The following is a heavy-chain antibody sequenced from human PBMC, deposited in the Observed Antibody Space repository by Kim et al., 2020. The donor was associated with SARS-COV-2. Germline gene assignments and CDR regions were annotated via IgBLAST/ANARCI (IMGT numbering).Heavy chain of an antibody. D-gene: IGHD3-9*01. CDR2: MNPNSGNT. Sequence: ASVKVSCKASGYTFTSYDINWVRQATRQGLEWMGWMNPNSGNTGYAQKFQGRVTMTRNTSISTAYMELSSLRSEDTAVYYCARRKLGGYFVWLSEHNYGDSYYFDSWGQGTLVTVSS. CDR1: GYTFTSYD. J-gene: IGHJ4*02. CDR3: ARRKLGGYFVWLSEHNYGDSYYFDS. V-gene: IGHV1-8*01.